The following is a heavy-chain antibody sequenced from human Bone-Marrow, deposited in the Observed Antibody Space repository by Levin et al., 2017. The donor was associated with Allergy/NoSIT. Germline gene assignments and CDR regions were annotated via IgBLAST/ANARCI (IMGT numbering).Heavy chain of an antibody. CDR1: GFSFSSYG. D-gene: IGHD3-9*01. Sequence: PGGSLRLSCAASGFSFSSYGMHWVRQAPGKGLEWVAVISHDGSNQYYGDTVKGRFTISRDNSKSTLYLQMNSLRAEDTAVYFCAKVWDYDLLSHFDYWGQGTLVTVSS. J-gene: IGHJ4*02. V-gene: IGHV3-30*18. CDR2: ISHDGSNQ. CDR3: AKVWDYDLLSHFDY.